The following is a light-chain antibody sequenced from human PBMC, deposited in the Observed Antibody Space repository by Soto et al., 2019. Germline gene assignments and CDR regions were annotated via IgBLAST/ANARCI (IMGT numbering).Light chain of an antibody. J-gene: IGLJ2*01. CDR2: EXX. CDR1: SSDVGGYNY. CDR3: SSFAGNNNLV. V-gene: IGLV2-8*01. Sequence: QSALTQPPSASGSPGQSVTISCTGTSSDVGGYNYVSWYQQHPGKXXXLXISEXXXRPSGXPXRFXGSXXXXXXXXTVSGLQAEDEADYYCSSFAGNNNLVFGGGTKLTVL.